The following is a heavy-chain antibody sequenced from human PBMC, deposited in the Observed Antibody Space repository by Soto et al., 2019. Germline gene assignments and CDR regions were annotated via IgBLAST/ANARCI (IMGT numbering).Heavy chain of an antibody. CDR3: ARDQGYCGGDCTSFDY. CDR2: ISYDGSNK. D-gene: IGHD2-21*02. CDR1: GFTFSSNG. V-gene: IGHV3-30*03. Sequence: QVQLVESGGGVVQPGRSLRLSCAASGFTFSSNGMHWVRQAPGKGLEWVAVISYDGSNKYYADSVKGRFTISRDNSKNTLYLQMNSLRAEDTAVYYCARDQGYCGGDCTSFDYWGQGTLVTVSS. J-gene: IGHJ4*02.